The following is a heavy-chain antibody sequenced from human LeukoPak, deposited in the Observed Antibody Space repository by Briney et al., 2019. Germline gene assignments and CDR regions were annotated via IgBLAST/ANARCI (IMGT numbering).Heavy chain of an antibody. D-gene: IGHD3-9*01. J-gene: IGHJ3*02. CDR1: GGSFSGYY. Sequence: PSETLSLTCAVYGGSFSGYYWSRIRQPPGKGLEWIGEINHSGSTNYNPSLKSRVTISVDTSKNQFSLKLSSVTAADTAVYYCAREGLRYFDWLLPVHDAFDIWGQGTMVTVSS. CDR2: INHSGST. V-gene: IGHV4-34*01. CDR3: AREGLRYFDWLLPVHDAFDI.